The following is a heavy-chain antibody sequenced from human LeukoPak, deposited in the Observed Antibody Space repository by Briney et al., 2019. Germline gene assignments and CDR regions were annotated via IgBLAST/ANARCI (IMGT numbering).Heavy chain of an antibody. J-gene: IGHJ4*02. Sequence: GGSLRLSCAPSGFTFSSYTMNWVRQAPGKGLEWVASITGTSDYIYYADSVKGRFTLSRDNSKNALYLQMNSLRAEDTAVYYCAKSSGSNYYVSGSYSDCWGQGTLVTVSS. CDR3: AKSSGSNYYVSGSYSDC. CDR2: ITGTSDYI. D-gene: IGHD3-10*01. CDR1: GFTFSSYT. V-gene: IGHV3-23*01.